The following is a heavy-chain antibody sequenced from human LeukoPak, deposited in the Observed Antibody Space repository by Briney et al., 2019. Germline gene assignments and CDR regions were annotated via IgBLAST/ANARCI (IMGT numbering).Heavy chain of an antibody. CDR3: ARAQTYCSSTSCLYSDY. V-gene: IGHV3-21*01. CDR1: GFIFSSAW. D-gene: IGHD2-2*01. CDR2: ISSSGSYI. Sequence: GGSLRLSCAASGFIFSSAWMSWVRQAPGKGLEWVSSISSSGSYIYYADSVKGRFTISRDNAKNSLYLQMNSLRAEDTAVYYCARAQTYCSSTSCLYSDYWGQGTLVTVSS. J-gene: IGHJ4*02.